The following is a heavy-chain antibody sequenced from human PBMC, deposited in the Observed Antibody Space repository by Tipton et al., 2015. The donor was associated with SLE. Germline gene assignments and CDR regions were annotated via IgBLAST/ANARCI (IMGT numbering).Heavy chain of an antibody. CDR2: IDGSGST. J-gene: IGHJ5*02. V-gene: IGHV3-23*01. Sequence: GSLRLSCAASGFTFSSYAMSWVRQAPGKGLEWVSGIDGSGSTYYADSVKGRFTISRDNTDNMVYLQMNSLRVEDTAMYYCVRAAGRLSGGDSWGQGTLVTVSS. CDR1: GFTFSSYA. D-gene: IGHD2-21*01. CDR3: VRAAGRLSGGDS.